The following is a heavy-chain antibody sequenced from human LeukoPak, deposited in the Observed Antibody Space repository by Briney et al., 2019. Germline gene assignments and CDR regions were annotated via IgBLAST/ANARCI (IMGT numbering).Heavy chain of an antibody. Sequence: GGSLRLSCAASGFILSNYAMSWVRQAPGKGLEWVSSISAGGGGSYYADSVKGRFTISRDNSKNTLYHQMNSLRAEDTAVYYCAKEAVRKFDFDYWGQGTLVTVSS. V-gene: IGHV3-23*01. CDR3: AKEAVRKFDFDY. CDR2: ISAGGGGS. J-gene: IGHJ4*02. CDR1: GFILSNYA. D-gene: IGHD1-14*01.